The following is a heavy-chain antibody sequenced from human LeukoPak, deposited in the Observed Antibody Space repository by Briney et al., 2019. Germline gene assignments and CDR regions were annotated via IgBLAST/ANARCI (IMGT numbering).Heavy chain of an antibody. D-gene: IGHD2-15*01. CDR1: GFTFSSYA. V-gene: IGHV4-30-4*08. CDR2: IYYSGST. Sequence: LRLSCAASGFTFSSYAMSWVRQAPGKGLEWIGYIYYSGSTYYNPSLKSRVTISVDTSKNQFSLKLSSVTAADTAVYYCARDRDYCSGGSCTGDIWGQGTMVTVSS. J-gene: IGHJ3*02. CDR3: ARDRDYCSGGSCTGDI.